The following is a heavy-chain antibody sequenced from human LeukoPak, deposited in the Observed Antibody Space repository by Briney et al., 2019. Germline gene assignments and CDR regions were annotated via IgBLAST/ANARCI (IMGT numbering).Heavy chain of an antibody. CDR1: GGSISSYY. CDR2: IYYSGST. Sequence: SETLSLTCTVAGGSISSYYWSWVRQPPGKGLEWIGYIYYSGSTNYNPSLKSRVTISVDTSKNQFSLKLSAVTAADTAVYYCARRGGYNWFDPWGQGTLVTVSS. CDR3: ARRGGYNWFDP. D-gene: IGHD3-10*01. V-gene: IGHV4-59*08. J-gene: IGHJ5*02.